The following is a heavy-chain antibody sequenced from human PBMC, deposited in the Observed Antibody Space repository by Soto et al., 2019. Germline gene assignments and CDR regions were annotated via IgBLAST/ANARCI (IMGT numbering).Heavy chain of an antibody. CDR1: GFTFSSYA. Sequence: PGGSLRLSCAASGFTFSSYAMHWVRQAPGKGLEWVAVISYDGSNKYYADSVKGRFTISRDNSKNTLYLQMNSLKAEDTAVYYCALSGLVLGYFDYWGQGTLVTVSS. CDR3: ALSGLVLGYFDY. CDR2: ISYDGSNK. V-gene: IGHV3-30-3*01. D-gene: IGHD6-19*01. J-gene: IGHJ4*02.